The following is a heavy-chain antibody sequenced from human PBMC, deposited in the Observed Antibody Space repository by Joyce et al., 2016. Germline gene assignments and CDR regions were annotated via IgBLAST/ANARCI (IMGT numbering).Heavy chain of an antibody. D-gene: IGHD6-6*01. J-gene: IGHJ4*02. CDR3: ARARGIAARLDY. CDR1: GFTFSSYV. V-gene: IGHV3-21*01. CDR2: ISSSSGDF. Sequence: EVQLVESGGGLVKPGGSLRLSCAASGFTFSSYVMHWVRQATGNRLVWFSSISSSSGDFYYADSVKGRFTISRDNAKNSLYLQMHSLRAEDTAVYYCARARGIAARLDYLGQGTLVTVSS.